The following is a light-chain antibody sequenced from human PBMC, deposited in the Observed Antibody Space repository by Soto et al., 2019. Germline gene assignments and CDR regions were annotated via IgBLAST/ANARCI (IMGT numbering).Light chain of an antibody. V-gene: IGLV2-8*01. CDR2: EVT. J-gene: IGLJ1*01. Sequence: QSVLTQPPSASGSPGQSVTISCTGTSSDVGGYNYVSWYQQHQGKAPKLMIYEVTKRPSGVPDRFSGSKSGNTASLTVSGLQAEDEADYYCSSYAGSNSYVFGTGTKVTVL. CDR3: SSYAGSNSYV. CDR1: SSDVGGYNY.